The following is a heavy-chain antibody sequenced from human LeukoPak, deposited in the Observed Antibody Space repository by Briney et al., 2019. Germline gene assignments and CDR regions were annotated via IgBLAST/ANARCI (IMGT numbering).Heavy chain of an antibody. V-gene: IGHV4-31*03. Sequence: SETLFLTCTVSGGSINSGNYFWTWIRQHPGKGLEWIGYIHYTESTHYNPSLKTRITISLDTSKNEFSLKLSSVTAADTAVYYCARRGGGSFDYWGQGTLVTVSS. J-gene: IGHJ4*02. CDR3: ARRGGGSFDY. CDR1: GGSINSGNYF. CDR2: IHYTEST. D-gene: IGHD2-15*01.